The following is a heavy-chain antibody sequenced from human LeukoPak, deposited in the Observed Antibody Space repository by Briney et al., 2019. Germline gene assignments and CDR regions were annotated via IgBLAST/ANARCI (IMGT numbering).Heavy chain of an antibody. V-gene: IGHV1-2*02. CDR2: INPNSGGT. J-gene: IGHJ6*02. CDR1: GYTFTGYY. D-gene: IGHD3-10*01. CDR3: ARSPTYYYGSGSPYGMDV. Sequence: ASVKVSCKASGYTFTGYYMHWVRQDPGQGLEWMGWINPNSGGTNYAQKFQGRVTMTRDTSISTAYMELSRLRSDDTAVYYCARSPTYYYGSGSPYGMDVWGQGTTVTVSS.